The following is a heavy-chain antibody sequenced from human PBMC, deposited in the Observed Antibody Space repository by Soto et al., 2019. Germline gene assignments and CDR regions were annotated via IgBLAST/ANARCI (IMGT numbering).Heavy chain of an antibody. CDR1: RGTFNRYA. CDR2: LVPQFGTP. CDR3: ARQNRDTPMVPFDV. V-gene: IGHV1-69*01. D-gene: IGHD5-18*01. Sequence: QVQLVQSGVEVKKPGSSVKVSCLASRGTFNRYAINWVRQAPGHGLEWLGALVPQFGTPNYAQKFQDRVTIVADESTNTTSMELRGLTSDDTAVYYCARQNRDTPMVPFDVWGQGTLVTVSS. J-gene: IGHJ4*02.